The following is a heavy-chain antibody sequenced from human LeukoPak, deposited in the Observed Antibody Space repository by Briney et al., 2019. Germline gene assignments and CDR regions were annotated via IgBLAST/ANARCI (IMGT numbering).Heavy chain of an antibody. CDR1: GGTFNSYA. V-gene: IGHV1-69*13. J-gene: IGHJ5*02. D-gene: IGHD2-2*01. CDR2: IIPIFGTA. CDR3: ARDPPLGCSSTSCYVTEGFDP. Sequence: ASVKVSCKASGGTFNSYAISWVRQAPGQGLEWMGGIIPIFGTADYAQKFQGRVTITADESTSTAYMELSSLRSEDTAVYYCARDPPLGCSSTSCYVTEGFDPWGQGTLVTVSS.